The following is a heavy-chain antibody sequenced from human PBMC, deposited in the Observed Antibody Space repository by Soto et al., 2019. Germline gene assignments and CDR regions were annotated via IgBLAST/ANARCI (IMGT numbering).Heavy chain of an antibody. CDR2: IYYSGST. CDR1: GGSISSGGYY. V-gene: IGHV4-31*03. Sequence: SETLSLTCTVSGGSISSGGYYWSWIRQHPGKGLEWIGYIYYSGSTYYNPSLKSRVTISVDTSKNQFSLKLSSVIAADTAVYYCASAGYSSSWYQGENQHYYYYYGMDVWGQGTTVTVSS. J-gene: IGHJ6*02. D-gene: IGHD6-13*01. CDR3: ASAGYSSSWYQGENQHYYYYYGMDV.